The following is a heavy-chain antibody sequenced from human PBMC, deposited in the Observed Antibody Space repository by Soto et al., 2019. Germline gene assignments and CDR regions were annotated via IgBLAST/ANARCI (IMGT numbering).Heavy chain of an antibody. D-gene: IGHD3-10*01. Sequence: GGSLRLSCAASGFTFRTYAMTWVRQAPGKGLEWVSAISASDGSTYYADSVKGRFTISGDNSKNTLYLQMNSLRAEDTAVYYCAKRYSGSGSYFANYYYYGMDVWAKGPRSPSP. CDR2: ISASDGST. CDR1: GFTFRTYA. J-gene: IGHJ6*02. V-gene: IGHV3-23*01. CDR3: AKRYSGSGSYFANYYYYGMDV.